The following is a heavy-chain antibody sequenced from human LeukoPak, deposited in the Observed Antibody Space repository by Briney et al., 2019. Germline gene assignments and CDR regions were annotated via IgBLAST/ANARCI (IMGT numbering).Heavy chain of an antibody. V-gene: IGHV1-2*02. J-gene: IGHJ4*02. Sequence: ASVKVSCKASGYTFTGYYMHWVRQAPGQGLEWMGWINPTGGGTNYAQKFQGRVTMTRDTSISTAYMELSRLRSDDTAVYYCARALRGGDYYGSGSPPGYWGQGTLVTVSS. CDR1: GYTFTGYY. CDR3: ARALRGGDYYGSGSPPGY. CDR2: INPTGGGT. D-gene: IGHD3-10*01.